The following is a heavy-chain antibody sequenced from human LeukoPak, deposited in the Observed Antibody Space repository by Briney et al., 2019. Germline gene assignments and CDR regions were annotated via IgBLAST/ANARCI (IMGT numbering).Heavy chain of an antibody. D-gene: IGHD1-1*01. Sequence: GRSLRLSCAASGFTFSNSAMHWVRQAPGKGLEWVAVISFDGTNKYYADSVKGRFTISRDNSKNTLYLQMNSLRAEDTAVYYCAREYTPTGYYYYGMDVWGQGTTVTVSS. CDR3: AREYTPTGYYYYGMDV. CDR1: GFTFSNSA. CDR2: ISFDGTNK. J-gene: IGHJ6*02. V-gene: IGHV3-30-3*01.